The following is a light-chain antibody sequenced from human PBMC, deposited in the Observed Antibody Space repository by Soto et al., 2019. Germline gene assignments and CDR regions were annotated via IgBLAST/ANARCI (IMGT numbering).Light chain of an antibody. CDR1: RSISSW. CDR2: AAS. Sequence: DIQMTQSPSTLSASVGDRVTITCLASRSISSWLAWYQQKPGKAPKLLIYAASSLQSGVPSRFSGSGSGTEFTLTISSLQPDDFATYYCQHYNSYSEAFGQGTKVDIK. V-gene: IGKV1-5*01. J-gene: IGKJ1*01. CDR3: QHYNSYSEA.